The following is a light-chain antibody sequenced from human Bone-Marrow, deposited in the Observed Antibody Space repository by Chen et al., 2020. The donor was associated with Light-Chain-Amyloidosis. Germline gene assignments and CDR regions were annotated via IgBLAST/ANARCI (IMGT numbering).Light chain of an antibody. CDR2: EVT. V-gene: IGLV2-14*01. CDR3: SSYTITNTLV. J-gene: IGLJ1*01. Sequence: QSALTQPASVSESPGQSITISCTGTSSDVGGDNHFSWYQQHPDKAPKLMIYEVTNRPSWVPDRFSGSKSDNTASLTISGLQTEDEADYFCSSYTITNTLVFGSGTRVTVL. CDR1: SSDVGGDNH.